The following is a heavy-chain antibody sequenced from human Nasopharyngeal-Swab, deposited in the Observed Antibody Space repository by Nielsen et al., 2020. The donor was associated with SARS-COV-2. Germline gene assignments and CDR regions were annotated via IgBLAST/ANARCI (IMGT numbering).Heavy chain of an antibody. Sequence: SATLSLTFTVSGGSISSYYWSWIRQPPGKGLEWIGYIYYSGSTNYNPSLKSRVTISVDTSKNQFSLKLSSVTAADTAVYYCARVSWDGYYYYYGLDVWGQGTTVTVSS. J-gene: IGHJ6*02. V-gene: IGHV4-59*01. CDR3: ARVSWDGYYYYYGLDV. D-gene: IGHD5-24*01. CDR1: GGSISSYY. CDR2: IYYSGST.